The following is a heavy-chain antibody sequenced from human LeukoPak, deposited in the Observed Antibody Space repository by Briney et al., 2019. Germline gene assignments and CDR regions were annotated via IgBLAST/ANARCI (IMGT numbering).Heavy chain of an antibody. CDR1: GFTFSSYG. J-gene: IGHJ3*02. CDR3: ASIAVAGTGAFDI. D-gene: IGHD6-19*01. V-gene: IGHV3-30*03. Sequence: GGPLRLSCAASGFTFSSYGMHWVRQAPGKGLEWVAVISYDGSKKYYADSVKGRFTISRDNSKNTLYLQMNSLRAEDTAVYYCASIAVAGTGAFDIWGQGTMVTVPS. CDR2: ISYDGSKK.